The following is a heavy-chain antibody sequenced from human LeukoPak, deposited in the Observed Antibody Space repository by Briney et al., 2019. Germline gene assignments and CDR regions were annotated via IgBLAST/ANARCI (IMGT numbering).Heavy chain of an antibody. J-gene: IGHJ4*02. Sequence: GGSLRLSCAASGFTVRTYYMTWVRQAPGKGLEWVSVIYSGGDTYYADSVKGRFTISRDNSKNTVYLQTNSLRAEDTAVYYCARGGAGYAVDYWGQGTLVTVSS. CDR2: IYSGGDT. V-gene: IGHV3-66*01. D-gene: IGHD2-2*01. CDR1: GFTVRTYY. CDR3: ARGGAGYAVDY.